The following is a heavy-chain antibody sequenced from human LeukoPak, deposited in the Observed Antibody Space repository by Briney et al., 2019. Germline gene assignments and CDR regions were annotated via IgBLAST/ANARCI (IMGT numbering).Heavy chain of an antibody. J-gene: IGHJ5*02. CDR1: GYSISSGYY. CDR3: ARARRSRAARPDWFDP. Sequence: PSETLSLTCTVSGYSISSGYYWGWIRQPPGKGLEWIGSIYHSGSTYYNPSLKSRVTISVDTSKNQFSLKLSSVTAADTAVYYCARARRSRAARPDWFDPWGQGTLVTVSS. CDR2: IYHSGST. V-gene: IGHV4-38-2*02. D-gene: IGHD6-6*01.